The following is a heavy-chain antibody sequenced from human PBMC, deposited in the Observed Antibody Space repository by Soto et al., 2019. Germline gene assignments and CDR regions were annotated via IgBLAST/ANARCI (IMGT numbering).Heavy chain of an antibody. D-gene: IGHD3-10*01. CDR3: AGQYYYGSGSYSPLDY. CDR1: GGSFSGYY. J-gene: IGHJ4*02. CDR2: INHSGST. V-gene: IGHV4-34*01. Sequence: SETLSLTCAVYGGSFSGYYWSWIRQPPGKGLEWIGEINHSGSTNYNPSLKSRVTISVDTSKNQFSLKLSSVTAADTAVYYCAGQYYYGSGSYSPLDYWGQGTLVTVS.